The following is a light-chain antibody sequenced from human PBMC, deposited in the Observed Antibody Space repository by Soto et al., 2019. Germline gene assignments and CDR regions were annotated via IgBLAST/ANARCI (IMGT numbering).Light chain of an antibody. Sequence: EIVLTQSPGTLSLSPGERATLSCRASQSVGSNCLAWYQQKPGQAPRLLIYGASSRATGIPDRFSGGGSGTDFTLTISRLEPEDFAVYYCQQYNYSPWTYGQGTKVEIK. J-gene: IGKJ1*01. CDR1: QSVGSNC. V-gene: IGKV3-20*01. CDR2: GAS. CDR3: QQYNYSPWT.